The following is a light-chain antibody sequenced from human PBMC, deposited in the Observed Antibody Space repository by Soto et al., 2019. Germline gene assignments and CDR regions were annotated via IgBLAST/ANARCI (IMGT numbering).Light chain of an antibody. CDR2: GAS. J-gene: IGKJ1*01. Sequence: EIVMTQSPATLSVSPGERATLSCRASQSVSSNLAWYKQKPGQAPRLLIYGASTRATGIPARVSGSGSGTECTLTISSLQSEDFAVYYCQQYNNWPRTFGQGTKVDIK. CDR1: QSVSSN. V-gene: IGKV3-15*01. CDR3: QQYNNWPRT.